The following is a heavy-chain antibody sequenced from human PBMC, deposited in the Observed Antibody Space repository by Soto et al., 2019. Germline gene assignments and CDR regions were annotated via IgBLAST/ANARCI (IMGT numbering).Heavy chain of an antibody. J-gene: IGHJ5*02. D-gene: IGHD3-10*01. V-gene: IGHV4-4*02. Sequence: LTNTVSDGTIRSSNWRRRVRQQPGKGLEWIGEIYHSGSTNYNPSLKSRVTISVDKSKNQFSLKLSSVTAADTAVYYCARGGNVELWFGELSWFDPWGQGTLVTVSP. CDR2: IYHSGST. CDR3: ARGGNVELWFGELSWFDP. CDR1: DGTIRSSNW.